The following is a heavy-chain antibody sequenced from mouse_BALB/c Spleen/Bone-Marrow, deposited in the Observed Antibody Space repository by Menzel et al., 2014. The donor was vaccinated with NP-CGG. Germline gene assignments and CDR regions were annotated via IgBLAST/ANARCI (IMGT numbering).Heavy chain of an antibody. CDR1: GFDFSRYW. V-gene: IGHV4-1*02. CDR3: ARLVYYGYFDY. CDR2: INPDSSTI. D-gene: IGHD1-1*01. Sequence: VQLKESGGGLVQPGGSLKLSCAASGFDFSRYWMSWVRQAPGKGLEWIGEINPDSSTINYTPSLKDKFIISRDSAKNTLCLQMSKERSEYTPLYYCARLVYYGYFDYWGQGTTLTVSS. J-gene: IGHJ2*01.